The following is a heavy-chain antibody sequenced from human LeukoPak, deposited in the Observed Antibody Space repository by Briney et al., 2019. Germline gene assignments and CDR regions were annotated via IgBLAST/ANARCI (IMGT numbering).Heavy chain of an antibody. Sequence: GGSLRLSCSVSGFTFSSYPMHWVRQAPGKGLEYVSAISSNGGGTYYADSVKGRFTISRDNSKNTLYLQMNSLRAEDTAVYYCVKTIAVAGDFDYWGQGTLVTVSS. V-gene: IGHV3-64D*09. J-gene: IGHJ4*02. D-gene: IGHD6-19*01. CDR1: GFTFSSYP. CDR2: ISSNGGGT. CDR3: VKTIAVAGDFDY.